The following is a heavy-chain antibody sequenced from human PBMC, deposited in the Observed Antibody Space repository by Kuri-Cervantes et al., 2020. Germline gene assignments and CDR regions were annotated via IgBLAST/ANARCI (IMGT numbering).Heavy chain of an antibody. V-gene: IGHV3-9*01. CDR1: GFTFDDYA. CDR3: ARDLPDYYDSSGYLDY. D-gene: IGHD3-22*01. CDR2: ISWNSGSI. J-gene: IGHJ4*02. Sequence: SLKISCAASGFTFDDYAMHWVRQAPGKGLEWVSGISWNSGSIGYADSVKGRFTISRDNAKNSLYLQMNSLRAEDTAVYYCARDLPDYYDSSGYLDYWGQGTLVTVSS.